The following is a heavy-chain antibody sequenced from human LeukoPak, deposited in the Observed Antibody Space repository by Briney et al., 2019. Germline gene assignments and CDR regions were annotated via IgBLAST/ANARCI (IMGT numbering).Heavy chain of an antibody. CDR3: ARGTLQRRYYYYYGMDV. CDR1: GGSFSGYY. V-gene: IGHV4-34*01. Sequence: SETLSLTCAVYGGSFSGYYWSWIRQPPGKGLEWIGEINHSGSTNYNPSLKSRVTISVGTSKNQFSLKLSSVTAADTAVYYCARGTLQRRYYYYYGMDVWGQGTTVAVSS. D-gene: IGHD2-2*01. J-gene: IGHJ6*02. CDR2: INHSGST.